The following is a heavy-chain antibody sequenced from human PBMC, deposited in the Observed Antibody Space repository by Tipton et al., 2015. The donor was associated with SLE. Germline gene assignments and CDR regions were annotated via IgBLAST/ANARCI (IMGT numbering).Heavy chain of an antibody. J-gene: IGHJ4*02. D-gene: IGHD3-10*01. CDR1: GGSISSSNW. V-gene: IGHV3-7*01. CDR3: ARDVSVVIPVTIDARDDY. CDR2: IKEDGSER. Sequence: LSLTCAVSGGSISSSNWWSWVRQPPGKGLEWVANIKEDGSERYYVDSVKGRFTISRDNAKNSLYLQMNSPRAEDTAVYYCARDVSVVIPVTIDARDDYWGQGILVTVSS.